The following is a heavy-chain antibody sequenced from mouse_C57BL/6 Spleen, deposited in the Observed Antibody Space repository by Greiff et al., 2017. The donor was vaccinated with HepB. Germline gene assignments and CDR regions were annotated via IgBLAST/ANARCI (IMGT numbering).Heavy chain of an antibody. Sequence: EVQLQQSGEGLVKPGGSLKLSCAASGFTFSSYAMSWVRQTPEKRLEWVAYISSGGDYIYYADTVKGRFTISRDNARNTLYLQISSLKSEDTAMYYCTREGYYGAMDYWGQGTSVTVSS. CDR2: ISSGGDYI. J-gene: IGHJ4*01. CDR3: TREGYYGAMDY. CDR1: GFTFSSYA. V-gene: IGHV5-9-1*02. D-gene: IGHD1-1*01.